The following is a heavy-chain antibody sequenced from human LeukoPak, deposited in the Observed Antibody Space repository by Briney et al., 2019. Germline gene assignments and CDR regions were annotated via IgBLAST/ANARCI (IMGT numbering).Heavy chain of an antibody. Sequence: ASVKVSCKASGYTFTSYGISWVRQAPGQGLEWMGWISAYNGNTNYAQKLQGRVTMTTDTSTSTAYMELRSLRSDDTAVYYCARVQGFIVVVPAARHNWFDPWGQGTLVTVSS. V-gene: IGHV1-18*01. D-gene: IGHD2-2*01. CDR2: ISAYNGNT. CDR1: GYTFTSYG. J-gene: IGHJ5*02. CDR3: ARVQGFIVVVPAARHNWFDP.